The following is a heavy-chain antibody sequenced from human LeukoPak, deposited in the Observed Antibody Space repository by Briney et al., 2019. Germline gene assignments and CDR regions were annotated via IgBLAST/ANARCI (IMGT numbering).Heavy chain of an antibody. CDR3: ARERLEMATITGYYFDY. Sequence: GGSLRLSCAASGFTFSSYAMNWVRQAPGKGLDWVSSISGSGGVTYYADSVKGRFSISRDNSKNTLYLQMNSLRAEDTAVYYCARERLEMATITGYYFDYWGQGTLVTVSS. CDR1: GFTFSSYA. V-gene: IGHV3-23*01. CDR2: ISGSGGVT. D-gene: IGHD5-24*01. J-gene: IGHJ4*02.